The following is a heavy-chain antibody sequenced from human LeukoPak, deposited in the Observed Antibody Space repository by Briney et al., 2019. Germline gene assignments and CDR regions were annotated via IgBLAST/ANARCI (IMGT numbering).Heavy chain of an antibody. CDR3: AKDRHAGSYDY. D-gene: IGHD3-10*01. CDR1: GFTFSDYY. CDR2: ISSSGSTI. V-gene: IGHV3-11*01. J-gene: IGHJ4*02. Sequence: GGSLRLSCAASGFTFSDYYMSWIRQAPGKGLEWVSYISSSGSTIYYADSVKGRFTISRDNSKNTLYLQMNSLRAEDTAVYYCAKDRHAGSYDYWGQGTLVTVSS.